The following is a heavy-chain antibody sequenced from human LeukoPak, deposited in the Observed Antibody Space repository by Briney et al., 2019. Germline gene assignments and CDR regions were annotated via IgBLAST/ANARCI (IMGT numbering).Heavy chain of an antibody. D-gene: IGHD2-15*01. Sequence: PSETLSLTCTVSGGSISSYYWSWIRQPPGEGLEWIGYIYYSGSTNYNPSLKSRVTISVDTSKNQFSLKLSSVTAADTAVYYCARLPRDCSGGSCYSPHFDYWGQGTLVTVSS. V-gene: IGHV4-59*08. CDR3: ARLPRDCSGGSCYSPHFDY. CDR1: GGSISSYY. CDR2: IYYSGST. J-gene: IGHJ4*02.